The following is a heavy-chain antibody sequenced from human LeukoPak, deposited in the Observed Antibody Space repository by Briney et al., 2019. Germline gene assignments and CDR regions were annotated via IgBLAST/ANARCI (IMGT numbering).Heavy chain of an antibody. CDR2: ISYDGSNK. J-gene: IGHJ3*01. D-gene: IGHD6-19*01. Sequence: GGSLRLSCAASGFSFSSYGMHWVRQAPGKGLEWVAVISYDGSNKFYADSVKSRFTISRDNSKNTLYLQMNSLRAEDTAVYYCAKLGYSSGWYDFQIDAFDFWGQGTMVTVSS. V-gene: IGHV3-30*18. CDR3: AKLGYSSGWYDFQIDAFDF. CDR1: GFSFSSYG.